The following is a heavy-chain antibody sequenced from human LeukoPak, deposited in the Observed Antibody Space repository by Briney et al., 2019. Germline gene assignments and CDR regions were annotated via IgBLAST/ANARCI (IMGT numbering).Heavy chain of an antibody. J-gene: IGHJ4*02. D-gene: IGHD3-3*01. CDR3: AKPQEADLWVPDY. CDR1: AFTFSAYG. CDR2: IRFDGVDK. Sequence: AGGSLRLSCAASAFTFSAYGMHWARQTPGKGLEWVAFIRFDGVDKYYADSVKGRFTISRDNSKNTLYLEMNSLIPEDTALYYCAKPQEADLWVPDYWGQGTLVTVSS. V-gene: IGHV3-30*02.